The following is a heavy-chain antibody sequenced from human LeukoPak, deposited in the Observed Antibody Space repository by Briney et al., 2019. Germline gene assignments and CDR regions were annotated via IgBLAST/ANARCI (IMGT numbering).Heavy chain of an antibody. CDR1: GGSFSGYY. D-gene: IGHD6-13*01. CDR3: ARGRYVTTRGGAAAGFLDY. J-gene: IGHJ4*02. Sequence: TSETLSLTCAVYGGSFSGYYWSWIRQPPGKGLEWIGEINHGGSTNYNPSLKRRVTISVDTSQNQFSLRLSSVTAADTAVCYCARGRYVTTRGGAAAGFLDYWGQGTLVTVST. V-gene: IGHV4-34*01. CDR2: INHGGST.